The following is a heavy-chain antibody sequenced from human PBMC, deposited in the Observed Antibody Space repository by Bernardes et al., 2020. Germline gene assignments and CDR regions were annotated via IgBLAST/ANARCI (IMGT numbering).Heavy chain of an antibody. V-gene: IGHV3-43*01. CDR2: FKRDGLSR. D-gene: IGHD6-25*01. CDR3: ARDSGRVAAGGNYLDS. Sequence: LRVSCASFGFIFDHGTVHWVRRAPGRGLEWVYLFKRDGLSRDYADSVEGRFTISRDNSKNSLYLQMNSLRTEDTALYYCARDSGRVAAGGNYLDSWGYGSLVTVST. CDR1: GFIFDHGT. J-gene: IGHJ4*01.